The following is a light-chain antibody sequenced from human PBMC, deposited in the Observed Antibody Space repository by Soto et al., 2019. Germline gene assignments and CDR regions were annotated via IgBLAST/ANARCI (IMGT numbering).Light chain of an antibody. CDR1: QSISTW. V-gene: IGKV1-5*03. Sequence: DIQMTQSPSTLAASVGDRVTIPCRASQSISTWLAWYQQRPGKAPTVLIYKASSLESGVPPRFSGSGSGTEFTLTISSLQPDDFATYYCQHYDSYGTFGQGTKVDIK. CDR2: KAS. J-gene: IGKJ1*01. CDR3: QHYDSYGT.